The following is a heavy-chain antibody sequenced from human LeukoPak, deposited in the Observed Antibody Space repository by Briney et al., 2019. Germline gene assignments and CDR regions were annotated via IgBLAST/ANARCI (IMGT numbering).Heavy chain of an antibody. Sequence: SETLSLTCTVSGGSISSSSYYWGWIRQPPGKGLEWIGSIYYSGSTYYNPSLKSRVTISVDTSKNQFSLKLSSVTAADTAVYYCARDPSLPSRFDPWGQGTLVTVSS. CDR2: IYYSGST. CDR1: GGSISSSSYY. D-gene: IGHD6-6*01. CDR3: ARDPSLPSRFDP. V-gene: IGHV4-39*07. J-gene: IGHJ5*02.